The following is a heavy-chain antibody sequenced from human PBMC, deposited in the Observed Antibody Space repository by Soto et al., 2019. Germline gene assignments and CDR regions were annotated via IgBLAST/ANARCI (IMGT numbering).Heavy chain of an antibody. J-gene: IGHJ6*03. CDR2: MNPNSGNT. V-gene: IGHV1-8*01. CDR1: GYTFISCD. CDR3: ARAVPAARLNMDV. D-gene: IGHD2-2*01. Sequence: ASVKVSCKASGYTFISCDINWVRQATGQGPEWMGWMNPNSGNTGYAQKFQGRVTMSRNTSISTAYMELSSLTSDDTAVYYCARAVPAARLNMDVWGKGTKVTVSS.